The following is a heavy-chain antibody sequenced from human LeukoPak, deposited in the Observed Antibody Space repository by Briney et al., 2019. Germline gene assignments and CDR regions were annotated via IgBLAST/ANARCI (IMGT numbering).Heavy chain of an antibody. V-gene: IGHV4-34*01. J-gene: IGHJ4*02. Sequence: SETLSLTRAVYGGSFSGYYWSWIRQPPGKGLEWIGEINHSGSTNYNPSLKSRVTISVDTSKNQFSLKLSSVTAADTAVYYCASGIAVAGTWVYWGQGTLVTVSS. CDR2: INHSGST. CDR1: GGSFSGYY. CDR3: ASGIAVAGTWVY. D-gene: IGHD6-19*01.